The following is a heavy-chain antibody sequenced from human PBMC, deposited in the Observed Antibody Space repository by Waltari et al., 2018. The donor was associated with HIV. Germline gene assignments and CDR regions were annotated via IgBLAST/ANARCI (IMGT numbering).Heavy chain of an antibody. J-gene: IGHJ3*02. D-gene: IGHD2-15*01. CDR1: GSTFTSYA. V-gene: IGHV7-4-1*02. Sequence: QVQLVQSGSELKKPGASVKVSCKAAGSTFTSYAMNWVRKPPGQGFEWMGWINTNPGNPTYAQGCTGQFVFSLDTSVSTAYLQISSLKAEDTAVYYCARVFGGGYCSGGSCHAFDIWGQGTMVTVSS. CDR3: ARVFGGGYCSGGSCHAFDI. CDR2: INTNPGNP.